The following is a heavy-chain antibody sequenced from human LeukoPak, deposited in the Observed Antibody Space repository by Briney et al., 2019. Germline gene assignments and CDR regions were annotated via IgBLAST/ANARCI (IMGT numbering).Heavy chain of an antibody. CDR1: GHTFSNYD. J-gene: IGHJ6*03. CDR3: ARRMVRGDSHYYYYYMDV. Sequence: ASVKVSCKASGHTFSNYDINWVRQATGQGLAWMGWMNPNSGNTGYAQKFQGRVTLTRNTSISTAYMELSSLISEDTAVYYCARRMVRGDSHYYYYYMDVWGRGTTVTVSS. D-gene: IGHD3-10*01. V-gene: IGHV1-8*03. CDR2: MNPNSGNT.